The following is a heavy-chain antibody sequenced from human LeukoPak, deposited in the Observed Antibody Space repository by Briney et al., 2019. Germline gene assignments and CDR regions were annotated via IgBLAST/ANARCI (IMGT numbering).Heavy chain of an antibody. CDR2: IDTNTGNP. CDR3: ARAGWARSTNDICDY. Sequence: ASVKVSCKASGYTFKSHTMNWVRQAPGQGPEWMGWIDTNTGNPTYAQGFTGRFVFSLDTSVSTAYLQISSLKAEDTAVYYCARAGWARSTNDICDYWGQGTLVTVSS. J-gene: IGHJ4*02. CDR1: GYTFKSHT. V-gene: IGHV7-4-1*02. D-gene: IGHD3-9*01.